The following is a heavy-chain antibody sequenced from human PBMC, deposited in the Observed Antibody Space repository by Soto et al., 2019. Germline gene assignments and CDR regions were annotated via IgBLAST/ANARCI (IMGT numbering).Heavy chain of an antibody. V-gene: IGHV1-58*02. Sequence: SVKVSCKASGGTFSTYTITWVRQAPGQGLEWIGWIVVGSGNTNYAQKFQERVTITRDMSTSTAYMELSSLRSEDTAVYYCAADHYDSSGYWTLSDYWGQGTLVTVSS. J-gene: IGHJ4*02. CDR3: AADHYDSSGYWTLSDY. CDR2: IVVGSGNT. CDR1: GGTFSTYT. D-gene: IGHD3-22*01.